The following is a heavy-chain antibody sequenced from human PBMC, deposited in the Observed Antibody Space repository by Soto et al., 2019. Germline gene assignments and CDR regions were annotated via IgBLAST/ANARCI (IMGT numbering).Heavy chain of an antibody. CDR3: ARDLKSTNGVWVNWFDP. V-gene: IGHV1-18*01. J-gene: IGHJ5*02. Sequence: GASVKVSCKASGYTFTSYGISWVRQAPGQGLEWMGWISAYNGNTNYAQKLRGRVTMTTDTSTSTAYMELRSLRSDDTAVYYCARDLKSTNGVWVNWFDPWGQGTLVTAPQ. CDR2: ISAYNGNT. D-gene: IGHD2-8*01. CDR1: GYTFTSYG.